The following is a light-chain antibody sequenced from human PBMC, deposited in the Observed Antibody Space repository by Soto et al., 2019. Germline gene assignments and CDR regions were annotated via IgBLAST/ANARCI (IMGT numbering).Light chain of an antibody. V-gene: IGKV1-27*01. CDR2: AAS. CDR3: QKYNSALGYT. J-gene: IGKJ5*01. Sequence: DIQMTQSPSSLSASVGDRVTITCRASQGISNYLARYQQKPGKVPKLLIYAASTLQSGVPSRFSGSGSGTDFTLTISSLQPEDVATYYCQKYNSALGYTFGQGTRLEI. CDR1: QGISNY.